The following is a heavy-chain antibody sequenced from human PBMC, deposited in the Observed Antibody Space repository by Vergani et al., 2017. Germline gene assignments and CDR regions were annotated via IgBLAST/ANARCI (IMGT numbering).Heavy chain of an antibody. CDR3: ARDGGGVVXPAARLHYYYGMDV. D-gene: IGHD2-2*01. J-gene: IGHJ6*02. V-gene: IGHV1-69*13. Sequence: QVQLVQSGAEVKKPGSSVKVSCKASGGTFSSYAISWVRQAPGQGLEWMGRIIPIFGTANYAQKFQGRVTITADESTSTAYMELSSLRSEDTAVYYCARDGGGVVXPAARLHYYYGMDVWGQGTTVTVSS. CDR1: GGTFSSYA. CDR2: IIPIFGTA.